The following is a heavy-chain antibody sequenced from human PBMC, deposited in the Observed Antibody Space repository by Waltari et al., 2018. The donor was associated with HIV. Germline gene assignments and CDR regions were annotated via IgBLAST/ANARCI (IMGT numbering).Heavy chain of an antibody. J-gene: IGHJ5*02. CDR3: ARRPGYCSGTRCYYSHWFDP. Sequence: QITLEESGPTLVKPTQTLTLTCTFSGFSLSTSGVGVGWIRQPPGKALEWLALIYWNVNKHYSPSLKSRVTITKETSKDQVVLKMTNMDPADTATYFCARRPGYCSGTRCYYSHWFDPWGQGTLVTVSS. V-gene: IGHV2-5*01. CDR2: IYWNVNK. D-gene: IGHD2-2*03. CDR1: GFSLSTSGVG.